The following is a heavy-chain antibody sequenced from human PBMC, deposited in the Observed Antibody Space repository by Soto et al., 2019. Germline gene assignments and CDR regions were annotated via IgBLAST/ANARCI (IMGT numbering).Heavy chain of an antibody. Sequence: QHPGKGLEWIGYIYYSGNTYYNPSLKSRVTISVDTSKNQFSLKLSSVTAADTAVYCCASTDYVAYDMDVCGEGTTVTLSS. CDR3: ASTDYVAYDMDV. CDR2: IYYSGNT. J-gene: IGHJ6*03. D-gene: IGHD3-10*02. V-gene: IGHV4-31*02.